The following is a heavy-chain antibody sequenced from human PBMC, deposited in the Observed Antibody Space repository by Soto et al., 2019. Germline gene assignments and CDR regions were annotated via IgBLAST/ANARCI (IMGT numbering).Heavy chain of an antibody. J-gene: IGHJ3*02. CDR1: GFICSSYD. CDR3: AKATATGGGDFDI. CDR2: ILVDGRT. Sequence: LRLSFAASGFICSSYDMSWVRQAPGKGLEWVSTILVDGRTFYVDSVKGRFTISRDSSQNTVYLQMNSLTAGDTALYYCAKATATGGGDFDICGQGTMVTVSS. V-gene: IGHV3-23*01. D-gene: IGHD2-8*02.